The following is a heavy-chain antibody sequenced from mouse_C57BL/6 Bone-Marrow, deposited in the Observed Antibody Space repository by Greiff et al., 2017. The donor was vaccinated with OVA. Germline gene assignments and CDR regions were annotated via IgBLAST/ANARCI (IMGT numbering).Heavy chain of an antibody. CDR1: GYTFTSYG. D-gene: IGHD4-1*01. J-gene: IGHJ1*03. V-gene: IGHV1-81*01. Sequence: QVQLQQSGAELARPGASVKLSCKASGYTFTSYGISWVKQRTGQGLEWIGEIYPRSGNTYYNEKFKGKATLTADKSSSTAYMELRSLTSEDSAVYFCARGGPNWDGWYFDVWGTGTTVTVSS. CDR2: IYPRSGNT. CDR3: ARGGPNWDGWYFDV.